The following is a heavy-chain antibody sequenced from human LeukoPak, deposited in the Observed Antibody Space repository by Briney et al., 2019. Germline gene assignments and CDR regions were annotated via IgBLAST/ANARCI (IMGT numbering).Heavy chain of an antibody. D-gene: IGHD6-13*01. J-gene: IGHJ6*02. V-gene: IGHV3-11*01. CDR2: ISSSGSTI. Sequence: GGSLRLSCAASGFTFSDYYMSWIRQAPGKGLEWVSYISSSGSTIYYADSVKGRFTISRDNAKNSLYLQMNSLRAEDTAVYYCVKLSGSSWVYYYYGMDVWGQGTTVTVSS. CDR1: GFTFSDYY. CDR3: VKLSGSSWVYYYYGMDV.